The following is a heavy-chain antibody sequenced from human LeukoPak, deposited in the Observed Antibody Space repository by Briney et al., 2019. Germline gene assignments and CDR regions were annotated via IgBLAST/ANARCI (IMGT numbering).Heavy chain of an antibody. Sequence: GGSLRLSCAASGFTVSSNYMSWVRQAPGKGLEWVSVIYSGGSTYYADSVKGRFTISRDNSKNTLYLQMNSLRAEDTAVYYCARGGRYCSGGSCYSNDYWGQGTLVIVSS. CDR1: GFTVSSNY. CDR2: IYSGGST. J-gene: IGHJ4*02. D-gene: IGHD2-15*01. V-gene: IGHV3-66*01. CDR3: ARGGRYCSGGSCYSNDY.